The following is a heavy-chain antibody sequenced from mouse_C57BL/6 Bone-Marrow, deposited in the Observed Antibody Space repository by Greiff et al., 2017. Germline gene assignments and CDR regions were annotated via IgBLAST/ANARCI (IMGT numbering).Heavy chain of an antibody. J-gene: IGHJ4*01. Sequence: EVQLMESGGGLVQSGRSLRLSCATSGFTFSDFYMEWVRQAPGKGLEWIAASRNKANDYTTEYSASVKGRFIVSRDTSQSILYLQMNALRAEDTAIYYCARDHYYYAMDYWGQGTSVTVSS. V-gene: IGHV7-1*01. CDR3: ARDHYYYAMDY. CDR1: GFTFSDFY. CDR2: SRNKANDYTT.